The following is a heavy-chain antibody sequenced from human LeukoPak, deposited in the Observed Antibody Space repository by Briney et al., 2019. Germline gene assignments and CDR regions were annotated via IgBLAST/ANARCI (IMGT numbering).Heavy chain of an antibody. D-gene: IGHD3-3*01. CDR3: ARDQGDYDFWSGYPN. CDR2: IYSGGST. J-gene: IGHJ4*02. Sequence: QPGGSLRLXCAASGFTVSSNYMSWVRRAPGKGLEWVSVIYSGGSTYYADSVKGRFTISRDNSKNTLYLQMNSLRAEDTAVYYCARDQGDYDFWSGYPNWGQGTLVTVSS. V-gene: IGHV3-66*02. CDR1: GFTVSSNY.